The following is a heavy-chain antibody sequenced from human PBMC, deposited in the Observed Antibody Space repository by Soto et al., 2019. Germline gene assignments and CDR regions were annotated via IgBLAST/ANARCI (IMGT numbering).Heavy chain of an antibody. CDR2: ISGSAATT. CDR3: ARDRSYYDSSGSYSPPY. Sequence: GGSLRLSCAASGFTFSSYAMNWVRQAPGKGLEWVSAISGSAATTHFADSVRGRFTISRDNSKNTLYLQMNSLRAEDTAVYYCARDRSYYDSSGSYSPPYWGQGTLVTVSS. CDR1: GFTFSSYA. J-gene: IGHJ4*02. V-gene: IGHV3-23*01. D-gene: IGHD3-22*01.